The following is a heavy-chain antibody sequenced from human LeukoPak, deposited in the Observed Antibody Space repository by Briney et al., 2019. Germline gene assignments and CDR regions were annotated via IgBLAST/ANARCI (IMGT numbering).Heavy chain of an antibody. V-gene: IGHV4-39*01. CDR1: GGSISSSSYY. J-gene: IGHJ4*02. D-gene: IGHD2-2*01. Sequence: PSGTLSLTCTVSGGSISSSSYYWGWIRQPPGKGLEWIGSIYYSGSTYYNPSLKSRVTISVDTSKNQFSLKLSPVTAADTAVYYCATPAARGTYFDYWGQGTLVTVSS. CDR2: IYYSGST. CDR3: ATPAARGTYFDY.